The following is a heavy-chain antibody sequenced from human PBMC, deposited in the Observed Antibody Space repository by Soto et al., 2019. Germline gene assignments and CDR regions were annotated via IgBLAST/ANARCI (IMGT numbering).Heavy chain of an antibody. Sequence: GESLKISCKGSGYSFSNYWIAWVRQMPGKGLEWMGIISLGDSDTRNSPSFQGQVTISADRSINTAYLQWSSLKTSDTAIYYCARLEGYCTSTSCSDFYYYGMDVWGQGTTVTVSS. CDR1: GYSFSNYW. V-gene: IGHV5-51*01. D-gene: IGHD2-2*01. CDR3: ARLEGYCTSTSCSDFYYYGMDV. J-gene: IGHJ6*02. CDR2: ISLGDSDT.